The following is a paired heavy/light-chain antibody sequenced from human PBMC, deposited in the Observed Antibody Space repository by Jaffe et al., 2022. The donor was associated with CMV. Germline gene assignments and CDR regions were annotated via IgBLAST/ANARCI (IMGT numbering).Heavy chain of an antibody. J-gene: IGHJ6*02. Sequence: QITLKESGPTLVKPTQTLTLTCTFSGFSLSTSGVGVGWIRQPPGKALEWLALIYWNDDKRYSPSLKSRLTITKDTSKNQVVLTMTNMDPVDTATYYCAHNHDYGDYGGIFDYYYYYGMDVWGQGTTVTVSS. CDR2: IYWNDDK. CDR3: AHNHDYGDYGGIFDYYYYYGMDV. V-gene: IGHV2-5*01. CDR1: GFSLSTSGVG. D-gene: IGHD4-17*01.
Light chain of an antibody. Sequence: DVVMTQSPLSLPVTLGQPASISCRSSQSLVYSDGNTYLNWFQQRPGQSPRRLIYKVSNRDSGVPDRFSGSGSGTDFTLKISRVEAEDVGVYYCMQGTHWPYTFGQGTKLEIK. V-gene: IGKV2-30*01. CDR2: KVS. CDR1: QSLVYSDGNTY. CDR3: MQGTHWPYT. J-gene: IGKJ2*01.